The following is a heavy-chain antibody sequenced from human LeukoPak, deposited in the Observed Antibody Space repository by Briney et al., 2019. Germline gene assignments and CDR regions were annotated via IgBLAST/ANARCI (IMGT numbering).Heavy chain of an antibody. CDR1: GYTFTGYY. CDR2: ISAYNGNT. D-gene: IGHD2-15*01. V-gene: IGHV1-18*04. CDR3: ARDLVVAATHNWFDP. J-gene: IGHJ5*02. Sequence: GASVKVSCKASGYTFTGYYMHWVRQAPGQGLEWMGWISAYNGNTNYAQKLQGRVTMTTDTSTSTAYMELRSLRSDDTAVYYCARDLVVAATHNWFDPWGQGTLVTVSS.